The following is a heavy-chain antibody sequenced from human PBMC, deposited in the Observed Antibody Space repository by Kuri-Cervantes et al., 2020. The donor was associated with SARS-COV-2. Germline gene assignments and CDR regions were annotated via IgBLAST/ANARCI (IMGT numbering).Heavy chain of an antibody. CDR2: ICHSGST. CDR3: ARPGGFLNV. D-gene: IGHD4-23*01. V-gene: IGHV4-38-2*01. CDR1: GYSISSCYY. Sequence: SETLCLTCAVSGYSISSCYYWGWSRQPPGKGLEWIGSICHSGSTYYNPSLKSRVTISVDTSKNQFSLKLSSVTAADTAVYYCARPGGFLNVWGKGTTVTVSS. J-gene: IGHJ6*04.